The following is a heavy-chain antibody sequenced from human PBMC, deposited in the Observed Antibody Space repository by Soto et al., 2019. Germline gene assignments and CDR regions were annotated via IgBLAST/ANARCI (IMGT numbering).Heavy chain of an antibody. V-gene: IGHV3-23*01. CDR2: ISGSGGST. J-gene: IGHJ4*01. CDR1: GFTFSSYA. Sequence: EVQLLESGGGLVQPGGSLRLSCVASGFTFSSYAMHWVRQAPGKGLEWVSGISGSGGSTYYADSVKGRFNISRDNSKNTLYLKRTTQRAEDTAVYYSAKQPRLVVITTLWGHGTLVTVSS. CDR3: AKQPRLVVITTL. D-gene: IGHD3-22*01.